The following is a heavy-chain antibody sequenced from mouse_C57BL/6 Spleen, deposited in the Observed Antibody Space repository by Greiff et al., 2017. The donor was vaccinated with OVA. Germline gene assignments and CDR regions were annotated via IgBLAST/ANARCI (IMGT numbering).Heavy chain of an antibody. J-gene: IGHJ2*01. Sequence: EVMLVESGGGLVKPGGSLKLSCAASGFTFSDYGMHWVRQAPEKGLEWVAYISSGSSTIYYADTVKGRFTISRDNAKNTLFLQMTSLRSEDTAMYYCARRIYGEGYYFDYWGQGTTLTVSS. CDR2: ISSGSSTI. D-gene: IGHD1-1*01. V-gene: IGHV5-17*01. CDR3: ARRIYGEGYYFDY. CDR1: GFTFSDYG.